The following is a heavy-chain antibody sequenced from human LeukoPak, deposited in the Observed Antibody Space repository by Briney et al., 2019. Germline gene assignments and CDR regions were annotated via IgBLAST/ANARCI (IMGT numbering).Heavy chain of an antibody. CDR1: GFTFSSYG. D-gene: IGHD3-22*01. CDR2: IRYDGSNK. Sequence: PGGSLRLSCAASGFTFSSYGMHWVRQAPGKGLEWEAFIRYDGSNKYYADSVKGRFTISRDNSKNTLYLQMNSLRAEDTAVYYCAKDWYYYDSSGRFDYWGQGTLVTVSS. V-gene: IGHV3-30*02. CDR3: AKDWYYYDSSGRFDY. J-gene: IGHJ4*02.